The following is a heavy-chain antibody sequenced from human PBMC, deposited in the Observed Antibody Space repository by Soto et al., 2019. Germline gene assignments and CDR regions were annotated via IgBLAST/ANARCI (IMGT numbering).Heavy chain of an antibody. Sequence: GGSLRLSCAASGFTFSSYAMSWVRQAPGKGLEWVSAISGSGGSTYYADSVKGRFTISRDNSKNTLYLQMNSLRAEDTAVYYCAKYPYWGAAAGTGALYNWSDPWGQGTLVTVSS. CDR3: AKYPYWGAAAGTGALYNWSDP. CDR1: GFTFSSYA. D-gene: IGHD6-13*01. V-gene: IGHV3-23*01. CDR2: ISGSGGST. J-gene: IGHJ5*02.